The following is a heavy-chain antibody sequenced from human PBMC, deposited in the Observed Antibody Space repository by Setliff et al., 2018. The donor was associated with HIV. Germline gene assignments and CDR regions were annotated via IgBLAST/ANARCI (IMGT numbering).Heavy chain of an antibody. D-gene: IGHD2-21*01. CDR3: ARQVTVVGYFETAAGSFNY. J-gene: IGHJ4*02. CDR2: IYTSGIT. V-gene: IGHV4-4*08. Sequence: SETLSLTCLVSGGSMTGFYWSWIRELPGKGLEWVGYIYTSGITDYNPSLKSRVTISTDTSKKQFSLKVRSVTAADTAVYYCARQVTVVGYFETAAGSFNYWGPGTLVTVSS. CDR1: GGSMTGFY.